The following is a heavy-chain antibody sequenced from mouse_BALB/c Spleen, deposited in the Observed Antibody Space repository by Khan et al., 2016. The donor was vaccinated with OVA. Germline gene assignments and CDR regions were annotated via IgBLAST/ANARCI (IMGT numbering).Heavy chain of an antibody. J-gene: IGHJ2*01. Sequence: QVQLKQSGPELVRPGASVKLSCKTSGYIFTTYWIHWVKQRSGQGLEWIARIYPGTDNSYYNEKFKDKSTLTADNSSSTAYLQLNSLKSEDSDVYFCAREEALYHIDHWGQGTTLTVSS. CDR3: AREEALYHIDH. CDR1: GYIFTTYW. D-gene: IGHD3-2*02. CDR2: IYPGTDNS. V-gene: IGHV1-76*01.